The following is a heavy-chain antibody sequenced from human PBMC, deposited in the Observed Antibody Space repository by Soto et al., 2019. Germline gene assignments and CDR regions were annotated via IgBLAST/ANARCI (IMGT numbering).Heavy chain of an antibody. CDR1: GGSISGSY. CDR3: ARSDAVSGDHIDY. CDR2: VYYTGST. D-gene: IGHD2-21*01. Sequence: PSETLSLTCSVSGGSISGSYWSWIRQSPGKGLEWLGYVYYTGSTNYSPSLRSRVSISVDTSKNEFSLRLSSVTAADTAVYFCARSDAVSGDHIDYWGQGTQVTVSS. J-gene: IGHJ4*02. V-gene: IGHV4-59*01.